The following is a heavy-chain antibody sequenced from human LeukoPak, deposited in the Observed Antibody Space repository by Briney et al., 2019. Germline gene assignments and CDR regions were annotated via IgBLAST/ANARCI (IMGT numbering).Heavy chain of an antibody. J-gene: IGHJ6*02. V-gene: IGHV3-7*05. CDR3: ARARGMDV. CDR1: GFTFSSYW. Sequence: GGSLRLSCVASGFTFSSYWMSWGRQAPGKGLEWVANINQDGSEKYYVDSVKGRFTISRDNAKNSLYLQMNSLRAEDAAVYYCARARGMDVWGQGTTVTVSS. CDR2: INQDGSEK.